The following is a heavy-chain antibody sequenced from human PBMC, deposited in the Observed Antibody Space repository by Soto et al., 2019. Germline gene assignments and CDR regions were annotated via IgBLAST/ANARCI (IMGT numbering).Heavy chain of an antibody. J-gene: IGHJ6*02. Sequence: PGGSLRLSCEASGFTISYYYMSWIRQAPGKGLEGVSYISSVGTTTYYADSVKGRFSISMDNAKNSLYLQMNSLRAEDTAVYFCAKDQXGSGSHWLGYNYYGMDVWGQGTTVTVSS. D-gene: IGHD3-10*01. CDR3: AKDQXGSGSHWLGYNYYGMDV. CDR2: ISSVGTTT. CDR1: GFTISYYY. V-gene: IGHV3-11*01.